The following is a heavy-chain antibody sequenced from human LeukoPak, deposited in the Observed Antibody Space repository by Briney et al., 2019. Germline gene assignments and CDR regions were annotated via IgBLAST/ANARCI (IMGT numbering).Heavy chain of an antibody. Sequence: GGSLRLSCAASGFSFSSYGMHWVRQAPGKGLEWVSFIRYDGTNTNYADSVKDRFTISRDNSKNTLYLQMNSLRAEDTAVYYCARDQQLRNAFDIWGQGTMVTVSS. D-gene: IGHD5-18*01. CDR1: GFSFSSYG. CDR2: IRYDGTNT. CDR3: ARDQQLRNAFDI. J-gene: IGHJ3*02. V-gene: IGHV3-30*02.